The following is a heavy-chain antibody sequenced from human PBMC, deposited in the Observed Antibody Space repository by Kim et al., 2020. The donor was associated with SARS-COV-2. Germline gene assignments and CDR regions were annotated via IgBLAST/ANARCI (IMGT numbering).Heavy chain of an antibody. CDR1: GFTFSRNW. D-gene: IGHD3-22*01. Sequence: GGSLRLSCAASGFTFSRNWMHWVRQAPGKGLVWVSRINSDGSSSSYADSVKGRFTISRDNAKNTLYLQMNSLRAEDTAVYYCARAPAYYYDSGAYYSATFDYWGQGTLVTVSS. V-gene: IGHV3-74*01. J-gene: IGHJ4*02. CDR2: INSDGSSS. CDR3: ARAPAYYYDSGAYYSATFDY.